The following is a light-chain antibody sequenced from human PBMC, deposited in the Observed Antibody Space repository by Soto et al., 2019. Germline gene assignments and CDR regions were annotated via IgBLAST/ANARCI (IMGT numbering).Light chain of an antibody. J-gene: IGKJ1*01. V-gene: IGKV3-20*01. CDR3: QQYGSSGT. Sequence: EIVLTQSPGTLSLSPGERATLSCRASQSLSTNSLAWYQQKPGQTPRLLIYAASTRDTDIPDRFSGSGSGTDFTLTISRLEPEDFAVYYCQQYGSSGTFGQGTKVDIK. CDR2: AAS. CDR1: QSLSTNS.